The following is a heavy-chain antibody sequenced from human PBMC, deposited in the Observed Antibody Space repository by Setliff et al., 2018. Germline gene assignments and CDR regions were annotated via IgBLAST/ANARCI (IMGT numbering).Heavy chain of an antibody. D-gene: IGHD1-26*01. CDR2: IFHLGNA. Sequence: ETLSLTCTVSGFYISGGYCWGWIRQSPGKGLEWIASIFHLGNAYYNPSLKSRVTMSVDTSKNQFSLRLTSVTAADTAVYYCVRQGADTGSNYDKYFRHWGQGTLVTVSS. V-gene: IGHV4-38-2*02. J-gene: IGHJ1*01. CDR3: VRQGADTGSNYDKYFRH. CDR1: GFYISGGYC.